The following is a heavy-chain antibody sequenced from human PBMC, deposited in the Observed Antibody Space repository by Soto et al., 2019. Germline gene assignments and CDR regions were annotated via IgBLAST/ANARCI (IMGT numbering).Heavy chain of an antibody. D-gene: IGHD3-10*01. CDR3: TTVGKGYYGSGSYYTPAPPHYYYYGMDV. CDR2: IKSKTDGGTT. Sequence: GGSLRLSCAASGFTFSNALMSWVRQAPGKGLEWVGRIKSKTDGGTTDYAAPVKGRFTISRDDSKNTLYLQMNSLKTEDTAVYYCTTVGKGYYGSGSYYTPAPPHYYYYGMDVWGQGTTVTVSS. V-gene: IGHV3-15*01. J-gene: IGHJ6*02. CDR1: GFTFSNAL.